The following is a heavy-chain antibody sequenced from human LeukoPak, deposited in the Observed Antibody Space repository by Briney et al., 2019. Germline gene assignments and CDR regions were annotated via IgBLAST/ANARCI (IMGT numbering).Heavy chain of an antibody. V-gene: IGHV3-7*01. Sequence: GGSLRLSCAASGFTFSNHWLSRVRQAPGKGLEWVANINLDGSEKRYLDSVKGRFTISRDNARNSLYLQMNSLTAKDTAVYYCANGAEWPDVWGQGTLVTVSS. D-gene: IGHD3-3*01. CDR2: INLDGSEK. J-gene: IGHJ4*02. CDR3: ANGAEWPDV. CDR1: GFTFSNHW.